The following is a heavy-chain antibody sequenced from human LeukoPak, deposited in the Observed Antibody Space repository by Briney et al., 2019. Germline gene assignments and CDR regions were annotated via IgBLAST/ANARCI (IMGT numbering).Heavy chain of an antibody. CDR2: TYYRSKWYN. CDR3: AKEDCSGGSCYSGFDY. J-gene: IGHJ4*02. CDR1: GDSVSSNSAA. Sequence: SQTLSLTCVISGDSVSSNSAAWNWIRQSPSRGLEWLGRTYYRSKWYNDYAVSVKSRITINPDTSKNQFSLQLNSVTPEDTAVYYCAKEDCSGGSCYSGFDYWGQGTLVTVSS. V-gene: IGHV6-1*01. D-gene: IGHD2-15*01.